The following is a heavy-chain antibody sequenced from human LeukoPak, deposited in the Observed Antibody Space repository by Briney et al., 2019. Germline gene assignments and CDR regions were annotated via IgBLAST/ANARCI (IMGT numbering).Heavy chain of an antibody. Sequence: SETLSLTCSVSGVSISSTTYYWAWIRQPPGKGLERIGTIYYTGSTYYNPSLKSRVTISVDTSKNQFSLKLISVTAADTAVYYCARHGEMAVITHLDYWGQGTLVTVSS. CDR2: IYYTGST. V-gene: IGHV4-39*01. CDR1: GVSISSTTYY. D-gene: IGHD5-24*01. J-gene: IGHJ4*02. CDR3: ARHGEMAVITHLDY.